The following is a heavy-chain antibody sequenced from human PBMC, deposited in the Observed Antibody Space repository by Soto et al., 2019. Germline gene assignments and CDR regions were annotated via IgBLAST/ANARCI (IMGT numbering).Heavy chain of an antibody. CDR2: MNPNSDNT. Sequence: QVQLVQSGAEVKKPGASVKVACKASGYTFTSYDIHWVRQATGQGLEWMGWMNPNSDNTGYVQNFQGRVTMTRDTSISTIYMELSSLRSEDTAVYYCARGRDKKREFPRGPDFWGQGTLVTVSS. J-gene: IGHJ4*02. D-gene: IGHD3-10*01. CDR1: GYTFTSYD. CDR3: ARGRDKKREFPRGPDF. V-gene: IGHV1-8*01.